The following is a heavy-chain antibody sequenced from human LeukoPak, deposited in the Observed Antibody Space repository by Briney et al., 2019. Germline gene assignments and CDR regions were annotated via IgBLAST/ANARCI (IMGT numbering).Heavy chain of an antibody. J-gene: IGHJ4*02. CDR1: GFSFGTYN. CDR2: ISGSGTYI. D-gene: IGHD3-3*01. V-gene: IGHV3-21*01. CDR3: ARDPYCSVGRCYDFWSGFYSFHS. Sequence: GGSLGLSCTASGFSFGTYNMNWVRQTPEKGLEWVSSISGSGTYIYYADSVKGRFTISRDNAKNSVYLQMNSLRADDTAVYYCARDPYCSVGRCYDFWSGFYSFHSWGQGTLVTVSS.